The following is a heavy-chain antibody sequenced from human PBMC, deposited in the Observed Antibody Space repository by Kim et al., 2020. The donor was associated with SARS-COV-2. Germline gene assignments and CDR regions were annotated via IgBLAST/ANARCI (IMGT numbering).Heavy chain of an antibody. CDR1: GGSISSSSYY. CDR3: ARVRNYYYYDSSGYVDY. V-gene: IGHV4-39*07. CDR2: IYYSGST. Sequence: SETLSLTCTVSGGSISSSSYYWGWIRQPPGKGLEWIGSIYYSGSTYYNPSLKSRVTISVDTSKNQFSLKLSSVTAADTAVYYCARVRNYYYYDSSGYVDYWGQGTLVTVSS. J-gene: IGHJ4*02. D-gene: IGHD3-22*01.